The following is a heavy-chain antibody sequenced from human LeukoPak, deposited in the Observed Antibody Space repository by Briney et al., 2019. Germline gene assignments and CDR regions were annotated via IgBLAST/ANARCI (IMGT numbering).Heavy chain of an antibody. J-gene: IGHJ4*02. CDR1: GGSISSSSYY. CDR3: ARAQDFSDSSGPNYLDF. Sequence: SETLSLTCTVSGGSISSSSYYWGWIRQPPGKGLEWIGSIYYSGSTYYNPSLKSRVTISVDTSKNQFSLKLSSVTAADTAVYYCARAQDFSDSSGPNYLDFWGQGILVTVSS. V-gene: IGHV4-39*07. CDR2: IYYSGST. D-gene: IGHD3-22*01.